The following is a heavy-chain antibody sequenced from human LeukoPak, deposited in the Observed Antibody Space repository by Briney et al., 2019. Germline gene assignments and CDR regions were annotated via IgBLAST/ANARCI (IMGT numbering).Heavy chain of an antibody. CDR1: GGSISSGNYY. D-gene: IGHD3-10*01. J-gene: IGHJ4*02. Sequence: PSETLSLTCTVSGGSISSGNYYWSWIRQPAGKGLEWIGRIYSSGSTNYNPSLKSRVTISVDTSKNQFSLKLSSVTAADTAVYYCAREGQLWFGELPYYFDYWGQGTLVTVSS. V-gene: IGHV4-61*02. CDR3: AREGQLWFGELPYYFDY. CDR2: IYSSGST.